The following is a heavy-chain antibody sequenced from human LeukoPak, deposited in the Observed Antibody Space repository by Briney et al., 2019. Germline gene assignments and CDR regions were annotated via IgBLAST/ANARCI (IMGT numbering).Heavy chain of an antibody. V-gene: IGHV4-4*09. CDR2: IHTSGST. Sequence: PSETLSLTCTVSGASISGYYWSWLRQPPGKELEWIGYIHTSGSTRFNPSLQSRVTLSFDTSKDQFSLKLTSLTAADTAVYYCARHLSSTSYPFYYYLDVWGKGTTVSVSS. J-gene: IGHJ6*03. CDR1: GASISGYY. D-gene: IGHD2-2*02. CDR3: ARHLSSTSYPFYYYLDV.